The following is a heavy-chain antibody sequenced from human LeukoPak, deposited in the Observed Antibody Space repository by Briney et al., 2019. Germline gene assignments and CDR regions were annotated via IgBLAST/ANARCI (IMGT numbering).Heavy chain of an antibody. Sequence: SETLSLTCTVFGGPITGYYWSWIRQPPGKGLEWIGYVSYRGSTNYNPSLKSRVTISVDTSKNQFSLKLSSVTAADTAVYYCAREVGGYFNGWGQGTLVTVSS. CDR2: VSYRGST. CDR3: AREVGGYFNG. V-gene: IGHV4-59*01. J-gene: IGHJ4*02. CDR1: GGPITGYY. D-gene: IGHD2-15*01.